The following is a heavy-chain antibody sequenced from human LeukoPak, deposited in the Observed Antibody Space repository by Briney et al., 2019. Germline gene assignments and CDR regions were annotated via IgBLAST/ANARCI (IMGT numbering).Heavy chain of an antibody. J-gene: IGHJ3*02. D-gene: IGHD3-9*01. CDR2: IKSKTDGGTT. Sequence: GGSLRLSCAASGFTFSNAWMSWVRQAPGTGREWVGRIKSKTDGGTTDYAAPVKGRFTISRDDSKNTLYLQMNSLKTEDTAVYYCTRDSDILTGYYRGAFDIWGQGTTVTVSP. CDR3: TRDSDILTGYYRGAFDI. V-gene: IGHV3-15*01. CDR1: GFTFSNAW.